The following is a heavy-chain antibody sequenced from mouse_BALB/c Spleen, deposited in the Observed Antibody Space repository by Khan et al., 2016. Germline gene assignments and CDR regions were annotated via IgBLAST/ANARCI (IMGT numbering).Heavy chain of an antibody. V-gene: IGHV14-3*02. D-gene: IGHD1-1*01. J-gene: IGHJ4*01. CDR1: GFNIKDTY. Sequence: AQLKESGAELVKPGASVKLSCIASGFNIKDTYMHWVKQRPEQGLEWIGRIDPENGNTKYDPKFQGKATITADTSSNTAYLQLSSLTSEDTAVYYCASSYGSIYSMDYWGQGTSVTVSS. CDR3: ASSYGSIYSMDY. CDR2: IDPENGNT.